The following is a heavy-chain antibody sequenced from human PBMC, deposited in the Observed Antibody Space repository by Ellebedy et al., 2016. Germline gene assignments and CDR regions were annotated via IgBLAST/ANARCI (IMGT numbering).Heavy chain of an antibody. Sequence: GGSLRLSCVASGFSFGNYWLSWVRQAPGRGLEWVANIKYDGSEKYYVDSVKGRFTISRDNAKNSLYLQMNNLRGEDTALYYCARADTAMVDEYGMDVWGQGTTVTVSS. D-gene: IGHD5-18*01. CDR1: GFSFGNYW. CDR2: IKYDGSEK. J-gene: IGHJ6*02. CDR3: ARADTAMVDEYGMDV. V-gene: IGHV3-7*01.